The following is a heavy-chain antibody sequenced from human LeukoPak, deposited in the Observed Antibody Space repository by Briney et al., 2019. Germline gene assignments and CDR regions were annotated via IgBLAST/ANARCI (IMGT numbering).Heavy chain of an antibody. CDR3: ARETESCTSTSCYTHFDY. CDR1: GGSISSGGYY. CDR2: IYFSGSS. D-gene: IGHD2-2*02. Sequence: SETLSLTCTVSGGSISSGGYYWSWIRQHPGKCLEWSGLIYFSGSSYYNPSLKIRVTISVDPSKNQFSLRLGSVTAADTAVYYCARETESCTSTSCYTHFDYWGQGTLVTVSS. J-gene: IGHJ4*02. V-gene: IGHV4-31*03.